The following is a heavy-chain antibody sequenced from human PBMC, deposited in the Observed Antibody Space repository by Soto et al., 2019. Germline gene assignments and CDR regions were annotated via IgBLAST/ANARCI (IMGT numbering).Heavy chain of an antibody. V-gene: IGHV1-2*02. J-gene: IGHJ4*02. CDR3: AREPAPAKPERVDF. CDR2: INPNSGGT. CDR1: GYTFSDYY. Sequence: QVQLVQSGAEVRKPGASVKVSCKASGYTFSDYYIHWVRQAPGQGLEWLGWINPNSGGTKYAPKFQGGGTMTRDTSIPTANRELSRLRSGATAVYYCAREPAPAKPERVDFWCQGALVSVSS.